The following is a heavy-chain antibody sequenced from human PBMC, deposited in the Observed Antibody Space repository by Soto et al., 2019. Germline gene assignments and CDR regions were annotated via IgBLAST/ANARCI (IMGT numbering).Heavy chain of an antibody. CDR3: VKLRLELLYLDS. D-gene: IGHD1-7*01. J-gene: IGHJ4*02. V-gene: IGHV3-23*01. CDR2: ITGSGDST. CDR1: GFTFIRYG. Sequence: LRLSGAASGFTFIRYGMSWVRQAPGKGLEWVSAITGSGDSTYYADSVKGRFTISRDSSNNTVYLQMNSLRADDTAVYYCVKLRLELLYLDSWGLGALVTVSS.